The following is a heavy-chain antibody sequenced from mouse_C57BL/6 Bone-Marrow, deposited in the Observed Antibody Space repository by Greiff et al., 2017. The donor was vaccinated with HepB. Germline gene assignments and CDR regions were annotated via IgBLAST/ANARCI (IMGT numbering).Heavy chain of an antibody. Sequence: EVMLVESGGGLVQPGGSLKLSCAASGFTFSDYYMYWVRQTPEKRLEWVAYISNGGGSTYYPDTVKGRFTISRDNAKNTLYLQMSRLKSEDTAMYYCARRSPDYYFDYWGQGTTLTVSS. CDR2: ISNGGGST. CDR1: GFTFSDYY. J-gene: IGHJ2*01. V-gene: IGHV5-12*01. CDR3: ARRSPDYYFDY.